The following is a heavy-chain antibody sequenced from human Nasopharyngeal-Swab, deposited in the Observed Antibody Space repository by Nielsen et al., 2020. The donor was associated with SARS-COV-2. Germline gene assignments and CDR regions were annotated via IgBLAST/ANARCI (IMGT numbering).Heavy chain of an antibody. CDR2: ISSSGSTI. D-gene: IGHD3-9*01. J-gene: IGHJ4*02. Sequence: WIRQPPGKGPEGWAGISSSGSTIYYADSVKGRFTISRDNAKNSLYLQMNSLRAEDTAVYYCARTPRGYDILTGYYIRYYFDYWGQGTLVTVSS. V-gene: IGHV3-11*01. CDR3: ARTPRGYDILTGYYIRYYFDY.